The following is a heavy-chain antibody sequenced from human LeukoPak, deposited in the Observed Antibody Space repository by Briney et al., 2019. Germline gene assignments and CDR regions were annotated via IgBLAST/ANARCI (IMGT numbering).Heavy chain of an antibody. J-gene: IGHJ5*02. CDR2: LYYSGSA. V-gene: IGHV4-39*07. Sequence: SETLSLTCTVSGGSISTNSYYWGWIRQPPGKGLEWIGTLYYSGSAYYNSSLKSRVTISADMSKNQFSLKLSSVTAADTAVYYCARLTGYSSESWFDPWGQGTLVTASS. CDR3: ARLTGYSSESWFDP. D-gene: IGHD3-9*01. CDR1: GGSISTNSYY.